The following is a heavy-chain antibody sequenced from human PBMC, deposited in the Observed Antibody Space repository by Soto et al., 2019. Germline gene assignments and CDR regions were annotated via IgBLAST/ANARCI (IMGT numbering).Heavy chain of an antibody. V-gene: IGHV3-33*01. CDR3: AREGTRITGTTGLSRVSDY. J-gene: IGHJ4*02. D-gene: IGHD1-7*01. Sequence: QVRLVESGGGVVQPGRSLRLSCAASGFTFSSYGMHWVRQAPGKGLEWVAVIWYDGSNKYYADSVKGRFTISRDNSKNMLYLQMNSLRAEDTAVYYCAREGTRITGTTGLSRVSDYWGQGTLVTVSS. CDR2: IWYDGSNK. CDR1: GFTFSSYG.